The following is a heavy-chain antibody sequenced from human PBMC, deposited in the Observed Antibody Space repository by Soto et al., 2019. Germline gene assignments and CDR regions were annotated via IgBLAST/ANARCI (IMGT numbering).Heavy chain of an antibody. V-gene: IGHV1-18*01. Sequence: ASVKASCKASGYTFTSCGLSWVRQAPGQGLEWMGWISAYNGNTNYAQKLQGRVTMTTDTSTSTAYMELRSLRSDDTAVYYCARDHYYDSSGYYLPLDYWGQGTLVTVSS. CDR2: ISAYNGNT. CDR3: ARDHYYDSSGYYLPLDY. CDR1: GYTFTSCG. D-gene: IGHD3-22*01. J-gene: IGHJ4*02.